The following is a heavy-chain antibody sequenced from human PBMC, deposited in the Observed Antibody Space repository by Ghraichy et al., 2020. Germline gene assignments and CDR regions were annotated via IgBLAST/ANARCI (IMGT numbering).Heavy chain of an antibody. J-gene: IGHJ4*02. V-gene: IGHV3-15*07. CDR1: GFTFSNAW. D-gene: IGHD6-19*01. Sequence: GGSLRLSCAASGFTFSNAWMNWVRQAPGKGLEWVGRIKSKTDGGTTDYAAPVKGRFTISRDDSKNTLYLQMNSLKTEDTAVYYCTPTRQWLFYYFDYWGQGTLVTVSS. CDR2: IKSKTDGGTT. CDR3: TPTRQWLFYYFDY.